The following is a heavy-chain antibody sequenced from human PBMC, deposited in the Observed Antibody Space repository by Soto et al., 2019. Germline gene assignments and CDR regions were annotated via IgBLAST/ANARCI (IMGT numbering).Heavy chain of an antibody. CDR2: VSSSGRDT. CDR1: GFTFSSRG. J-gene: IGHJ4*01. D-gene: IGHD2-15*01. Sequence: HPGGSLRLSCTASGFTFSSRGMNWVRQGPGKGLEWVSAVSSSGRDTYYADSVKGRFTISRDNSKNTLYLQMNSLRAEDTALYFCAKDSASGAIQDYWGQGTLVTVSS. CDR3: AKDSASGAIQDY. V-gene: IGHV3-23*01.